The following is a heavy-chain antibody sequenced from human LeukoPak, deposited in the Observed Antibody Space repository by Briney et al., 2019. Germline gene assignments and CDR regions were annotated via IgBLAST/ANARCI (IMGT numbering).Heavy chain of an antibody. V-gene: IGHV3-7*01. CDR2: IKQDGSEK. Sequence: GGSLRLSCAASGFTLSSYWMSWVRQAPGKGLEWVANIKQDGSEKYYVDSVKGRFTISRDNAKNSLYLQMNSLRAEDTAVYYCAREDDFWSGPFYYYYGMDVWGQGTTVTVSS. D-gene: IGHD3-3*01. CDR1: GFTLSSYW. CDR3: AREDDFWSGPFYYYYGMDV. J-gene: IGHJ6*02.